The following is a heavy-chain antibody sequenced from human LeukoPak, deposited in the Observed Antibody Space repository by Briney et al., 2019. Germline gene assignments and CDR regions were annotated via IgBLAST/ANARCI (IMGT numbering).Heavy chain of an antibody. CDR2: ISSSGSTI. J-gene: IGHJ4*02. CDR3: AKRGAEVGATVAPGDY. V-gene: IGHV3-48*03. Sequence: GGPLRLSCAASGFTFSSYEMNWVRQAPGKGLEWVSYISSSGSTIYYADSVKGRFTISRDNSKNTLYLQMNSLRAEDTAVYYCAKRGAEVGATVAPGDYWGQGTLVTVSS. CDR1: GFTFSSYE. D-gene: IGHD1-26*01.